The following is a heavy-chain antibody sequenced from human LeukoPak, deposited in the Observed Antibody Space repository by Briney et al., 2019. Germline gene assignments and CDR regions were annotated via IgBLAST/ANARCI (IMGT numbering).Heavy chain of an antibody. J-gene: IGHJ4*02. D-gene: IGHD3-22*01. Sequence: SETLSLTCTVSGGSISSYYWSWIRQPPGKGLEWIGYIYYSGSTNYNPSLKSRVTISVDTSKNQFSLKLSSVTDADTAVYYCARVYDSSGYYYSIFDYWGQGTLVTVSS. V-gene: IGHV4-59*01. CDR3: ARVYDSSGYYYSIFDY. CDR2: IYYSGST. CDR1: GGSISSYY.